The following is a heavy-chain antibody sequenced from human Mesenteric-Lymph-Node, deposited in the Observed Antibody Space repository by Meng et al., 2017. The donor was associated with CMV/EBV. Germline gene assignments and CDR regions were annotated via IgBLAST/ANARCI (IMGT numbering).Heavy chain of an antibody. CDR3: ARDPYRYDFWSGYYGEGGFDI. CDR2: ISSRGNSI. D-gene: IGHD3-3*01. V-gene: IGHV3-48*04. J-gene: IGHJ3*02. CDR1: GFDFSTYS. Sequence: GGSLRLSCAASGFDFSTYSMNWVRQAPGKGLEWVSYISSRGNSIYYADSVKGRFTISRDNAKDSLYLQVSSLRAEDTAVYYCARDPYRYDFWSGYYGEGGFDIWGQGTMVTVSS.